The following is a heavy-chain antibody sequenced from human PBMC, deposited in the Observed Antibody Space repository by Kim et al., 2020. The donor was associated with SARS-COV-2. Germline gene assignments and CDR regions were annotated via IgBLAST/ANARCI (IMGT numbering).Heavy chain of an antibody. D-gene: IGHD6-13*01. CDR1: GGTFSSYA. J-gene: IGHJ6*02. V-gene: IGHV1-69*13. Sequence: SVKVSCKASGGTFSSYAISWVRQAPGQGLEWMGGIIPIFGTGNYAQKFQGRVTITADESTSTAYMALSSLRSEDTAVYYCARSGYSSSWTKYYYYGMDVWGQGTTVTVSS. CDR3: ARSGYSSSWTKYYYYGMDV. CDR2: IIPIFGTG.